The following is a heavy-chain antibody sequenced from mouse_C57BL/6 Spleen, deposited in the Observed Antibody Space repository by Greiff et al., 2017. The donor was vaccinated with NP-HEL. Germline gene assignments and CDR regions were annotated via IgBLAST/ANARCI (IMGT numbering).Heavy chain of an antibody. CDR1: GYTFTSYW. J-gene: IGHJ4*01. CDR3: ARKGPHYYAMDY. CDR2: IDPSDSYT. Sequence: QVQLQQPGAELVMPGASVKLSCKASGYTFTSYWMHWVKQRPGQGLEWIGAIDPSDSYTNYNQKFKGKSTLTVDKSSSTAYMQLSSLTSEDSAVYFCARKGPHYYAMDYWGQGTSVTVSS. V-gene: IGHV1-69*01.